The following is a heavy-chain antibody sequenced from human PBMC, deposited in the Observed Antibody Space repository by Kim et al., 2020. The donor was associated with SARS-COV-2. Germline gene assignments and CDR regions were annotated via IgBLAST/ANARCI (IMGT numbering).Heavy chain of an antibody. CDR1: GFTFSDYY. Sequence: GGSLRLSCAASGFTFSDYYMSWVRQGQGKGLEWVSYITNGGSIYYADSVKGRFTISRDNPKNSLYLQMNSLRVEDTAVYYCARDLELGHWGQGTLVTVSS. CDR2: ITNGGSI. D-gene: IGHD1-7*01. J-gene: IGHJ4*02. V-gene: IGHV3-11*01. CDR3: ARDLELGH.